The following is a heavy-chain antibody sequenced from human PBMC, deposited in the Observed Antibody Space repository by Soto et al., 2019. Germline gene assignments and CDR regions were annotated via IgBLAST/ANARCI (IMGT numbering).Heavy chain of an antibody. CDR2: MNPNNGNK. CDR3: ARGRNWLDP. J-gene: IGHJ5*02. V-gene: IGHV1-8*01. CDR1: GYTFSSYD. Sequence: QVQLMQSGAEVKKPGASVKVSCKASGYTFSSYDINWVRQATGQGLEWMGWMNPNNGNKAYDKKFQGRVTMTSNTSISSAYMELRSLRSEYTAGYYCARGRNWLDPWGQGTLVTVSS.